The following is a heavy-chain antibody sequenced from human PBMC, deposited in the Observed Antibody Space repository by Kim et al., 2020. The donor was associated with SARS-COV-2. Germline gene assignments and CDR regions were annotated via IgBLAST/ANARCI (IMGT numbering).Heavy chain of an antibody. V-gene: IGHV3-30*18. CDR3: AKWGGGDCY. CDR2: ISYDGSNK. J-gene: IGHJ4*02. D-gene: IGHD2-21*02. Sequence: GGSLRLSCAASGFTFSSYGMHWVRQAPGKGLEWVAVISYDGSNKYYADSVKGRFTISRDNSKNTLYLQMNSLRAEDTAVYYCAKWGGGDCYWGQGTLVTVSS. CDR1: GFTFSSYG.